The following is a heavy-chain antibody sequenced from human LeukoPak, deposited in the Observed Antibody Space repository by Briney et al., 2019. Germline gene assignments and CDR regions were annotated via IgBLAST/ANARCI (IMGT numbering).Heavy chain of an antibody. CDR2: ISRSGENT. V-gene: IGHV3-23*01. D-gene: IGHD3-3*01. CDR3: AKVLPIYFSPSRWFDP. J-gene: IGHJ5*02. CDR1: EFIFSSYA. Sequence: GGSLRLSCAASEFIFSSYAMSWVRQAPGKGLEWVSAISRSGENTYYADSVKGRFTISRDNSNNTLYLQMNSLRAEDTAVYYCAKVLPIYFSPSRWFDPWGQGTLVTVSS.